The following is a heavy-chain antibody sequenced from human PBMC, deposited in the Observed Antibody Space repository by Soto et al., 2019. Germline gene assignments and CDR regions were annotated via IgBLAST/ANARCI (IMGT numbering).Heavy chain of an antibody. CDR1: GFTFSSYA. J-gene: IGHJ6*02. CDR2: ISGSGGST. V-gene: IGHV3-23*01. CDR3: AKDRAAAWLFDDYYYYGMDV. Sequence: EVQLLESGGGLVQPGGSLRLSCAASGFTFSSYAMSWVRQAPGKGLEWVSAISGSGGSTYYADSVKGRFTISRDNSKNTLYLQMNSLRAEDTAVYYCAKDRAAAWLFDDYYYYGMDVWGQGTTVTVSS. D-gene: IGHD3-22*01.